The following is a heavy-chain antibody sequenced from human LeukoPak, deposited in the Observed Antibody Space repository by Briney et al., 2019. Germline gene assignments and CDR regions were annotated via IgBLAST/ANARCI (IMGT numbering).Heavy chain of an antibody. CDR3: ARRKDSGSQSHDY. CDR2: VYYSGST. Sequence: PSETLSLTCTVSGDSISSSTYYWGWIRQPPGKGLEWIGTVYYSGSTYYNPSLKSRVTISVDTSKNQFSLKLSSVTAADTAVYYCARRKDSGSQSHDYWGQGTLVTVSS. CDR1: GDSISSSTYY. J-gene: IGHJ4*02. V-gene: IGHV4-39*07. D-gene: IGHD1-26*01.